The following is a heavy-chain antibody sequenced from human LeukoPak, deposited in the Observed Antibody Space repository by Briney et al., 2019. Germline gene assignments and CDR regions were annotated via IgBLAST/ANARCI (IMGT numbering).Heavy chain of an antibody. D-gene: IGHD3-10*01. J-gene: IGHJ5*02. CDR3: ARSVRRWNNWFDP. CDR1: GGSISSSSYY. CDR2: IYYSGST. Sequence: SETLSLTCTVSGGSISSSSYYWGWIRQPPGKGLEWIGSIYYSGSTYYNPSLKSRVTISVDTSKNQFSLKLSSVTAADTAVYYCARSVRRWNNWFDPWGQGTLVTVSS. V-gene: IGHV4-39*07.